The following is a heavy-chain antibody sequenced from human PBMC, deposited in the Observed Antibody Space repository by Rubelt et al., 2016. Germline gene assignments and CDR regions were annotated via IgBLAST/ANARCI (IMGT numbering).Heavy chain of an antibody. CDR3: ARVPLGSSPSGNY. V-gene: IGHV4-38-2*01. CDR1: GSSISSGSW. CDR2: IYHSGST. J-gene: IGHJ4*02. Sequence: QVQLQESGPGLVKPSDTLSLTCAVSGSSISSGSWWGCIRQPPGKGLEWIGSIYHSGSTYYNPSLKSRVTISVDTSKNQFSLKLSSVTAADTAVYYCARVPLGSSPSGNYWGQGTLVTVSS. D-gene: IGHD6-6*01.